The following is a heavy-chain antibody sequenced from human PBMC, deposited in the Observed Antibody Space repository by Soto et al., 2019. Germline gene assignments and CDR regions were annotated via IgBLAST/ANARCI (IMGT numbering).Heavy chain of an antibody. D-gene: IGHD1-7*01. CDR1: GYTFTGYY. Sequence: QVQLVQSGAEVKKPGASVKVSCKASGYTFTGYYMHWVRQAPGQGLEWMGWINPNSGGTNYAQKVQGRVTMTRDTSNSTAYMELSRLRSDDTAVYYCARVYNWNYVLSYWGQGTLVTVSS. CDR3: ARVYNWNYVLSY. J-gene: IGHJ4*02. V-gene: IGHV1-2*02. CDR2: INPNSGGT.